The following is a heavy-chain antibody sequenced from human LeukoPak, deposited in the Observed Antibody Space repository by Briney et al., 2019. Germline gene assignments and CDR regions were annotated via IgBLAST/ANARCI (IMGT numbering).Heavy chain of an antibody. D-gene: IGHD6-13*01. V-gene: IGHV5-51*01. CDR3: ARRGAAAGLGY. J-gene: IGHJ4*02. CDR1: GYSFTSYW. CDR2: TYPGDSDA. Sequence: GESLKISCKGSGYSFTSYWIAWVRQMPGKGLEWMGITYPGDSDATYSPSFQGQVTISADKSIGTAYLQWSSLKASDTAIYYCARRGAAAGLGYWGQGTLVTVSS.